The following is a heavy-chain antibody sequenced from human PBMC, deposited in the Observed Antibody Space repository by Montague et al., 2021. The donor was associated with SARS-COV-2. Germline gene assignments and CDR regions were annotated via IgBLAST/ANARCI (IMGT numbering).Heavy chain of an antibody. J-gene: IGHJ4*02. D-gene: IGHD5-24*01. CDR2: VSPDGSDT. Sequence: SLRLSCAASGFTFSSYWMHWVRQVPGRGLVWVSRVSPDGSDTTYTDSVKGRFIISRDNVKDTLYLAMNSLGAEDTAVYFCARGGRDDYHYPFDSWGRGTLVTVSS. V-gene: IGHV3-74*01. CDR3: ARGGRDDYHYPFDS. CDR1: GFTFSSYW.